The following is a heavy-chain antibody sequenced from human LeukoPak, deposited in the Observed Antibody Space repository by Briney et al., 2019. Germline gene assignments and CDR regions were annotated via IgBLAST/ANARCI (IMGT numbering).Heavy chain of an antibody. CDR3: ARAYSSGYYSWFDP. Sequence: ASVKVSCKASGYTFTGYYMHWVRQAPGQGLEWMGWINPNSGGTSYAQKFQGRVTMTRDTSISTAYMELSRLRSDDTAVYYCARAYSSGYYSWFDPWGQGTLVTVSS. CDR2: INPNSGGT. D-gene: IGHD3-22*01. V-gene: IGHV1-2*02. J-gene: IGHJ5*02. CDR1: GYTFTGYY.